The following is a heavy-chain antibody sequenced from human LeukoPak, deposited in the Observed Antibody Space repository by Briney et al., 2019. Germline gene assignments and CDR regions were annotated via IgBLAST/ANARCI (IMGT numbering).Heavy chain of an antibody. Sequence: PGGSLRLSCAASGFTFSSYAMSWVRQAPGKGLEWVSAISGSGGSTYYADSVKGRFTISRDNSKNTLYLQMNSLRAEGTAVYYCAKDPLYSSSWSDYWGQGTLVTVSS. CDR1: GFTFSSYA. CDR3: AKDPLYSSSWSDY. J-gene: IGHJ4*02. CDR2: ISGSGGST. V-gene: IGHV3-23*01. D-gene: IGHD6-13*01.